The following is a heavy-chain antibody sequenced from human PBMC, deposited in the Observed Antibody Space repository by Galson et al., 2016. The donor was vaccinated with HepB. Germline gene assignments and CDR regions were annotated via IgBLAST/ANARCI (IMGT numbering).Heavy chain of an antibody. V-gene: IGHV3-23*01. CDR2: VSGSGVST. J-gene: IGHJ4*02. D-gene: IGHD1-1*01. Sequence: SLRLSRAASGFTFSSYAMSWVRQAPGNGLEWVSTVSGSGVSTYYADSVKGRFTIARDNSKKTIDLQMSSLRAEDTAVYYCARATMTKDLDYWGQGTLVSVSS. CDR1: GFTFSSYA. CDR3: ARATMTKDLDY.